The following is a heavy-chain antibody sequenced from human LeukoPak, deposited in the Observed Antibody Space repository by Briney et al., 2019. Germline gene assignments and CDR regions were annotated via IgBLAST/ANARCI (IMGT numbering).Heavy chain of an antibody. J-gene: IGHJ4*02. V-gene: IGHV4-59*01. CDR1: GGSISSYY. CDR2: IYYSGST. D-gene: IGHD6-13*01. Sequence: SETLSLTRTVSGGSISSYYWSWIRQPPGKGLEWIGYIYYSGSTNYNPSLKSRVTISVDTSKNQFSLKLSSVTAADTAVYYCARDQRSSWFDYWGQGTLVTVSS. CDR3: ARDQRSSWFDY.